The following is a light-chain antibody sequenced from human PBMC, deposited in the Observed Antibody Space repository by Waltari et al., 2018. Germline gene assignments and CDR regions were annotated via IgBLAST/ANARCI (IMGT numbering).Light chain of an antibody. J-gene: IGLJ2*01. CDR2: DVS. V-gene: IGLV2-14*03. CDR3: SSYTSSSTLVV. Sequence: QSALTQPASVSGSLGQSITISCTGTSSDVACYNFVSWYQQHPGKAPKLMIYDVSERPSGISNRFSGSKSGSTASLTISGLQAEDEADYYCSSYTSSSTLVVFGGGTKLTVL. CDR1: SSDVACYNF.